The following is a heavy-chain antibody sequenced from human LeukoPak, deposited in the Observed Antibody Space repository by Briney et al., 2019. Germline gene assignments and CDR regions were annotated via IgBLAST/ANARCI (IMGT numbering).Heavy chain of an antibody. Sequence: GGSLRLSCSASGFTFSSYAMHWVRQAPGKGLEYVPAISSNGGSTYYADSVKGRFTISRDNSKNTLYLQMSSLGAEDTAVYYCVKDRYDYVWGSYRYFDYWGQGTLVTVSS. CDR3: VKDRYDYVWGSYRYFDY. D-gene: IGHD3-16*02. J-gene: IGHJ4*02. CDR1: GFTFSSYA. V-gene: IGHV3-64D*06. CDR2: ISSNGGST.